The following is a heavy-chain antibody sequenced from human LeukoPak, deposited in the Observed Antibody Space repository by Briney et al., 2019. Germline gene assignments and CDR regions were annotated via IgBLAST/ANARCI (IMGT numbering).Heavy chain of an antibody. V-gene: IGHV3-21*01. J-gene: IGHJ4*02. D-gene: IGHD6-6*01. CDR1: GFTFSSYS. Sequence: GGSLRLSCAAPGFTFSSYSMNWVRQAPGKGLEWISSISSSSSYIYYADSVKGRFTISRDNAKNSLYLQMNSLRAEDTAVYYCARSPRYSSSSRYYFDYWGQGTLVTVSS. CDR3: ARSPRYSSSSRYYFDY. CDR2: ISSSSSYI.